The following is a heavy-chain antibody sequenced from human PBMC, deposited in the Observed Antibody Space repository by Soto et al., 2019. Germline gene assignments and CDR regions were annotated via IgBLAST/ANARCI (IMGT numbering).Heavy chain of an antibody. J-gene: IGHJ5*02. CDR2: IYPGDSDT. Sequence: GESLKISCKGSGYSFTSYWIGWVRQMPGKGLEWMGIIYPGDSDTRYSPSFQGQVTISADKSISTAYLQWSSLKASDTAMYYCARHYNYDFWSGYNNWLDPWGQGTLVTVSS. V-gene: IGHV5-51*01. CDR3: ARHYNYDFWSGYNNWLDP. CDR1: GYSFTSYW. D-gene: IGHD3-3*01.